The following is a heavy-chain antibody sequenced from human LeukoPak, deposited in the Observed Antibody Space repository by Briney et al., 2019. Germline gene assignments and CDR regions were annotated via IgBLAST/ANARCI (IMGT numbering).Heavy chain of an antibody. CDR2: ISGSGGST. V-gene: IGHV3-23*01. J-gene: IGHJ4*02. D-gene: IGHD1-26*01. Sequence: GGSLRLSCAASGFAFSSYAMSWVRQAPGKGLEWVSAISGSGGSTYYADSVKGRFTISRDNSKNTLYLQMTSLSAEDTAVCYCAKNSGSYSALDYWGQGTLVTVSS. CDR3: AKNSGSYSALDY. CDR1: GFAFSSYA.